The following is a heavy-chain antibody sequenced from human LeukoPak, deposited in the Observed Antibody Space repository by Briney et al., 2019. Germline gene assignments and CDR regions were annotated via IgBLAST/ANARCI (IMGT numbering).Heavy chain of an antibody. Sequence: PGGSQRLSCAASGFTFNAYAMSWVRQAPGKGLEWVSAISGGVGSTYYADSVKGRFTISRDNSKNTLSLHMSSLRVEDTAVYFCAKFAGTYFYDSSAYQDFWGQGTLVTVSS. V-gene: IGHV3-23*01. D-gene: IGHD3-22*01. J-gene: IGHJ4*02. CDR1: GFTFNAYA. CDR3: AKFAGTYFYDSSAYQDF. CDR2: ISGGVGST.